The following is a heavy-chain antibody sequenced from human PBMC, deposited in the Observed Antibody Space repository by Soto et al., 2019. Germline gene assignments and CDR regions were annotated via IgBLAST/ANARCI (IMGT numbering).Heavy chain of an antibody. Sequence: SETLSLTCTVSGDSANSATYYWSWIRQPPGKGLEWIGYIYYSGTTKYNPSLKSRVTISVDTSKNQFSLNLSSVTAADTAVYFCARGELRFNYYFDYWGQGALVTVSS. CDR3: ARGELRFNYYFDY. CDR1: GDSANSATYY. D-gene: IGHD3-3*01. V-gene: IGHV4-61*01. CDR2: IYYSGTT. J-gene: IGHJ4*02.